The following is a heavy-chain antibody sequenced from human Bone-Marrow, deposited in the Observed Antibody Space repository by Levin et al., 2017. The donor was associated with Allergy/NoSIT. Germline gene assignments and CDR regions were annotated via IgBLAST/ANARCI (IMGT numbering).Heavy chain of an antibody. CDR3: ARDHSTSWAPLEY. V-gene: IGHV3-48*01. CDR1: GFTFSAYS. Sequence: GGSLRLSCATSGFTFSAYSMNWVRQAPGKGLEWVSYISSTSSTTHYADSVKGRFTISRDYAKNSLYLQMDSLRVEDTAVYYCARDHSTSWAPLEYWGQGILVTVSS. J-gene: IGHJ4*02. CDR2: ISSTSSTT. D-gene: IGHD2-2*01.